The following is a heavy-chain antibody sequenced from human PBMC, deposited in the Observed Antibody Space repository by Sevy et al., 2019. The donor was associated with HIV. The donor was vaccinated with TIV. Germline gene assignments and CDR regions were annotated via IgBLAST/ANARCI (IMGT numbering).Heavy chain of an antibody. CDR2: IIPILGIA. D-gene: IGHD4-4*01. V-gene: IGHV1-69*10. Sequence: ASVKVSCKASGGTFSSYAISWVRQAPGQGLEWMGGIIPILGIANYAQKFQGRVTITADKSTSTAYMELSSLRSEDTAVYYCASRDYSNFYYYYYMDVWGKGTTVTVSS. CDR3: ASRDYSNFYYYYYMDV. CDR1: GGTFSSYA. J-gene: IGHJ6*03.